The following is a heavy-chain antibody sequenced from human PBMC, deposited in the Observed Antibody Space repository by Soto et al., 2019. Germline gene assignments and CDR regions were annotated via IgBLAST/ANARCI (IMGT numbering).Heavy chain of an antibody. V-gene: IGHV1-18*01. Sequence: QVQLVQSGAEVKKPGASVKVSCKASGYTFSTYGFSWVRQAPGQGLEWMGWIGADNGDTNYAQNFQGRVNMTTDTSTTTSYMELRSLTTADTAMYFCARDWKGAEGFDSWGQGTLVTVSS. CDR3: ARDWKGAEGFDS. CDR2: IGADNGDT. D-gene: IGHD1-1*01. J-gene: IGHJ4*02. CDR1: GYTFSTYG.